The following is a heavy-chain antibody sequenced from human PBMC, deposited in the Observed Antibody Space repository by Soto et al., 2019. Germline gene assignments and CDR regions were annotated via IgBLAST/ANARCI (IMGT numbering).Heavy chain of an antibody. J-gene: IGHJ5*02. V-gene: IGHV3-15*01. CDR2: IKSKTDGGTT. CDR1: GFTFSNAW. CDR3: TTALRFTDWFDP. D-gene: IGHD3-3*01. Sequence: GGSLRLSCAASGFTFSNAWMSWVRQAPGKGLEWGGRIKSKTDGGTTEYAAPVKGRFTISRDDSKNTLYLQMNSLKTEDTAVYYCTTALRFTDWFDPWGQGTLVTVSS.